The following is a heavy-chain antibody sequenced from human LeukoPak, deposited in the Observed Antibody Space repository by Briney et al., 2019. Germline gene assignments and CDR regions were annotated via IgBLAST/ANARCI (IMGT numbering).Heavy chain of an antibody. Sequence: XXXXSWVRQAPGKGXEWVSVIYSGGSTYYADSVKGRFTISRDNSKNTLYLQMNSLRAEDTAVYYCARGRIAARTPYFDYWGQGTLVTVSS. V-gene: IGHV3-53*01. J-gene: IGHJ4*02. CDR3: ARGRIAARTPYFDY. D-gene: IGHD6-6*01. CDR2: IYSGGST. CDR1: XXX.